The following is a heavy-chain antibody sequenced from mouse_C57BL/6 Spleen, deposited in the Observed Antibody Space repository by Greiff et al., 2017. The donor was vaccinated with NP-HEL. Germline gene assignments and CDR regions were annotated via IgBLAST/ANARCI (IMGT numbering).Heavy chain of an antibody. CDR2: IYPGSGST. J-gene: IGHJ3*01. CDR3: ARALYDDYDGGFAY. V-gene: IGHV1-55*01. CDR1: GYTFTSYW. Sequence: QVQLQQPGAELVKPGASVKMSCKASGYTFTSYWITWVKQRPGQGLEWIGDIYPGSGSTNYNEKFKSKATLTVDTSSSTAYMQLSSLTSEDSAVYYCARALYDDYDGGFAYWGQGTLVTVSA. D-gene: IGHD2-4*01.